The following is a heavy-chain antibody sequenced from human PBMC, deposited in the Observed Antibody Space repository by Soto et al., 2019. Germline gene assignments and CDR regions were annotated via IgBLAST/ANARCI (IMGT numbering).Heavy chain of an antibody. Sequence: ASVKVSCKASGYTFTSYGISWVRQAPGQGLEWMGWISAYNGNTNYAQKLQGRVTMTTDTSTSTAYMELRSLRSDDTAVYYCARDGAEYDFWSGYPNSPHYYYGMDVWGQGTTVTVSS. CDR2: ISAYNGNT. D-gene: IGHD3-3*01. CDR1: GYTFTSYG. CDR3: ARDGAEYDFWSGYPNSPHYYYGMDV. V-gene: IGHV1-18*04. J-gene: IGHJ6*02.